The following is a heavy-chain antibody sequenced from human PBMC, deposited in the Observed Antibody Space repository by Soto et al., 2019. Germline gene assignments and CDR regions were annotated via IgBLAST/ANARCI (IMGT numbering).Heavy chain of an antibody. CDR1: GYTFTSYG. CDR2: ISAYNGNT. Sequence: ALVKVSCKASGYTFTSYGISWVRQAPGQGLEWMGWISAYNGNTNYAQKLQGRVTMTTDTSTSTAYMELSSLRSEDTAVYYCARVPDCSGGSCYTVFDPWGQGTLVTVSS. CDR3: ARVPDCSGGSCYTVFDP. V-gene: IGHV1-18*01. J-gene: IGHJ5*02. D-gene: IGHD2-15*01.